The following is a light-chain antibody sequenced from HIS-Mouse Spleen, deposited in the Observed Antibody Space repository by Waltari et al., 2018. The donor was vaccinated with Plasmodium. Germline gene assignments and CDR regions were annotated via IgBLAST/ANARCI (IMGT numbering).Light chain of an antibody. J-gene: IGKJ3*01. Sequence: EIVMTQSPATLSVSPGERATLSCRASQSVSSNLAGYQQKPGQAPRLLIYGASTRATGSPARFSGSGSGTEFTLTISSMQSEDFAVYYCQQYNNVPPFTFGPGTKVDIK. CDR2: GAS. V-gene: IGKV3-15*01. CDR3: QQYNNVPPFT. CDR1: QSVSSN.